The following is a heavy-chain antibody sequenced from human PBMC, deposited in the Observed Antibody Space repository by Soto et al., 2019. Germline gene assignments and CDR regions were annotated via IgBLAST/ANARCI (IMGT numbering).Heavy chain of an antibody. CDR1: GGSFSGYY. CDR3: ARGFGGSGSYYYYYYGMDV. J-gene: IGHJ6*02. D-gene: IGHD3-10*01. V-gene: IGHV4-34*01. Sequence: SETLSLTCAVYGGSFSGYYWSWIRQPPGKGLEWMGEINHSGSTNSNPSLKSRVTISVDTSKNQFSLKLSSGTAADTAVYYCARGFGGSGSYYYYYYGMDVWGQGTTVTVSS. CDR2: INHSGST.